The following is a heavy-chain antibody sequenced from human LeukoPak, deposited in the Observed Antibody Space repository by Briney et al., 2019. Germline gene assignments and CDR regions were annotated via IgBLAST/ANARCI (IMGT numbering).Heavy chain of an antibody. CDR1: GFSFDEYA. V-gene: IGHV3-9*01. Sequence: GGSLRLSCAASGFSFDEYAMHWVRQAPGKGLEWVSGISWNSGIRDYADSVKGPFTISRDNARISLYLQMNSLRAEDTALYYCAKGHSGPRGVLNIWGQGTMVTVSS. J-gene: IGHJ3*02. D-gene: IGHD3-10*01. CDR3: AKGHSGPRGVLNI. CDR2: ISWNSGIR.